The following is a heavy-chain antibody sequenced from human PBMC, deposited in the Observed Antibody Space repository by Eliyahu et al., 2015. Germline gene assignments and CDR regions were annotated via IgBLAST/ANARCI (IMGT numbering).Heavy chain of an antibody. J-gene: IGHJ3*01. Sequence: QITLKESGPTLVKPTQTLTLTCTLSGFSLTSDGVGVGWIRQAPGKALEWLALIYWDDVNRLSTSLKTRLAITKDTSKNHVVFTMTDVDPVDTATYYCARTLPQRWLVAFDVWGQGTMVTVSS. CDR3: ARTLPQRWLVAFDV. CDR2: IYWDDVN. V-gene: IGHV2-5*02. CDR1: GFSLTSDGVG. D-gene: IGHD3-22*01.